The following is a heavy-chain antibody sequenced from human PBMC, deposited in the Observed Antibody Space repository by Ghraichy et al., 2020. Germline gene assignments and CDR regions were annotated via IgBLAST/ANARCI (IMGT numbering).Heavy chain of an antibody. CDR1: GFTFSSYA. D-gene: IGHD3-3*01. CDR3: ARDSQVGDFGY. CDR2: ISYDGSNK. J-gene: IGHJ4*02. Sequence: LSLTCAASGFTFSSYAMHWVRQAPGKGLEWVAVISYDGSNKYYADSVKGRFTISRDNSKNTLYLQMNSLRAEDTAVYYCARDSQVGDFGYWGQGTLVTVSS. V-gene: IGHV3-30*04.